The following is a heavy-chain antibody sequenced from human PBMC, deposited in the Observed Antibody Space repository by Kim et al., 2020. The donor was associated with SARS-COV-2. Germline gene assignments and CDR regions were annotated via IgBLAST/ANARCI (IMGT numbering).Heavy chain of an antibody. J-gene: IGHJ6*02. D-gene: IGHD6-6*01. Sequence: GPVKGRFTISGDTRKNTLYLQMNSLRAEDTAVYYCASGSSSTTNYGMDVWGQGTTVIVSS. CDR3: ASGSSSTTNYGMDV. V-gene: IGHV3-74*01.